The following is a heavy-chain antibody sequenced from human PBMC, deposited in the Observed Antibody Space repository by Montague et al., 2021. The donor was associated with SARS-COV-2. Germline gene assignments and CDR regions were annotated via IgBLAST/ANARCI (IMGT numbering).Heavy chain of an antibody. V-gene: IGHV4-34*01. CDR3: ARGQVTVFGVLIMLPAAGPLDS. CDR2: VDHRGSS. Sequence: SETLSLTCAVYGGSFSDYYWTWIRQASGKGLEWIGEVDHRGSSSYNPSLQSRLTISVDRSKNQFSLRLTSVTAADTAVYYCARGQVTVFGVLIMLPAAGPLDSWGLGTKVTVSS. D-gene: IGHD3-3*01. J-gene: IGHJ3*02. CDR1: GGSFSDYY.